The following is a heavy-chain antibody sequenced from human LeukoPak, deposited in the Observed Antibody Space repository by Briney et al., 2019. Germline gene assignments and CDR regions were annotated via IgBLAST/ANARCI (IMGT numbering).Heavy chain of an antibody. CDR1: GFTFSSYA. D-gene: IGHD5-12*01. Sequence: PGGSLRLPCAASGFTFSSYAMSWVRQAPGKGLEWVSAISGSGGSTYYADSVKGRFTISRDNSKNTLYLQMNSLRAEDTAVYYCAKGYIVATLRLDYWGQGTLVTVSS. J-gene: IGHJ4*02. CDR2: ISGSGGST. CDR3: AKGYIVATLRLDY. V-gene: IGHV3-23*01.